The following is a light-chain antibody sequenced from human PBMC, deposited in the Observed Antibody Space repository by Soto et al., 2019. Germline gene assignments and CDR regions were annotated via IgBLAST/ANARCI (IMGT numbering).Light chain of an antibody. CDR1: SSDVGGYNY. Sequence: QSALTQPPSASGSPGQSVTISCTGTSSDVGGYNYVSWYQQYPGKAPKLMIYEVNKRPSGVPDRFSGSKSGNTASLTVSGLQAEDEADYYCCSYAGGSTFVFGTGTKVTVL. V-gene: IGLV2-8*01. CDR2: EVN. J-gene: IGLJ1*01. CDR3: CSYAGGSTFV.